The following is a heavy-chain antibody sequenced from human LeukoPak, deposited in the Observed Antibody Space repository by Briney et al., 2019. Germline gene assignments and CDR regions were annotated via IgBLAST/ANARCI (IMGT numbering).Heavy chain of an antibody. J-gene: IGHJ4*02. Sequence: PGGSLRLSCAASGFTFSSYGMHWVRQAPGKGLEWVAFIRYDGSNKYYADSVKGRFTISRDNSKNTLYLQMNSLRAEDTAVFYCAKDNGDCLDYWGQGTLVTVSS. D-gene: IGHD2-21*02. CDR2: IRYDGSNK. CDR1: GFTFSSYG. CDR3: AKDNGDCLDY. V-gene: IGHV3-30*02.